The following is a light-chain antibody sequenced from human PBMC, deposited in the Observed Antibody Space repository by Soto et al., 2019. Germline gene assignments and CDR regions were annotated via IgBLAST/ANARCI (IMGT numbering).Light chain of an antibody. CDR2: GAS. J-gene: IGKJ4*01. CDR1: QSVSSS. CDR3: QQYGSSPPLT. Sequence: EIVLTQSPGTLSLSPGERATLSCRASQSVSSSLAWYQQKPGQAPRLVIYGASSRATGIPDRFSGSGSGTDFTLTISRLEPEDFAVYYCQQYGSSPPLTFGGGTKVEI. V-gene: IGKV3-20*01.